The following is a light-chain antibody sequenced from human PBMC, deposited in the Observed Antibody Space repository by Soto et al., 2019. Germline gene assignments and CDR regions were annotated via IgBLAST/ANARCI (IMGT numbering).Light chain of an antibody. Sequence: DIQMTQSPSTLSASIGDRVSITCRASQSISKWMAWHQQKPGKAPKLLIYDASTLQSGVPPRFSGSGSGTEFTLTIRSLQPDDIATYYCQQYNSYITFGQGTRLEIK. CDR2: DAS. J-gene: IGKJ5*01. V-gene: IGKV1-5*01. CDR3: QQYNSYIT. CDR1: QSISKW.